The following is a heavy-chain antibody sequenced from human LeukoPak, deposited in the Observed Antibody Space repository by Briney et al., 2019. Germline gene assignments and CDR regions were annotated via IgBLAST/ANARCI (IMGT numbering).Heavy chain of an antibody. D-gene: IGHD1-26*01. CDR3: ARDRGLIVGAAVDY. CDR1: GGTFSSYA. J-gene: IGHJ4*02. CDR2: IIPIFGTA. Sequence: SVKVSCKASGGTFSSYAISWVRQAPGQGLEWMGRIIPIFGTANYAQKFQGRVTITTDESTSTTYRELSSLRSEDTAVYYCARDRGLIVGAAVDYWGQGTLVTVSS. V-gene: IGHV1-69*05.